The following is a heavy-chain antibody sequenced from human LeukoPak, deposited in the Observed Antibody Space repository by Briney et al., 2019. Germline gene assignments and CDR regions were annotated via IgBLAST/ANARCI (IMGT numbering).Heavy chain of an antibody. CDR2: IYYSGST. D-gene: IGHD3-10*01. J-gene: IGHJ4*02. CDR1: GGSISSYY. Sequence: SETLSLTCTVSGGSISSYYWSWIRQPPGKGLEWIGYIYYSGSTNYNPSLKSRVTISVDTSKNQFSPKLNSVTAADTAVYYCARHLDYSGSGTYFDYWGQGTLVTVSS. CDR3: ARHLDYSGSGTYFDY. V-gene: IGHV4-59*08.